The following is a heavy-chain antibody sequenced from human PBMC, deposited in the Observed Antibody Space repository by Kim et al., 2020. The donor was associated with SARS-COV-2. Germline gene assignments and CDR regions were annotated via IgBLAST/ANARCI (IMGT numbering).Heavy chain of an antibody. J-gene: IGHJ4*02. V-gene: IGHV4-34*01. D-gene: IGHD6-13*01. CDR1: GGSFSGYY. Sequence: SETLSLTCAVYGGSFSGYYWSWIRQPPGKGLEWIGEINHSGSTNYNPSLKSRVTISVDTSKNQFSLKLSSVTAADTAVYYCVISEGIAAAGTGFDYWGQGTLVTVSS. CDR2: INHSGST. CDR3: VISEGIAAAGTGFDY.